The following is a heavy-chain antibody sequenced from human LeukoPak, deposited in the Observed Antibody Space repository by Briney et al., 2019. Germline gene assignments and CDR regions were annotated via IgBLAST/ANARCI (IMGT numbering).Heavy chain of an antibody. Sequence: ASVKVSCKASGYTFTGYYMHWVRQAPGQGLEWMGRINTNSGGTNYAQKFQGRVTMTWDTSISTAYTELRRLRSDDTAVYCCARESPYQYQLLLNWFDPWGQGTLVTVSS. CDR1: GYTFTGYY. J-gene: IGHJ5*02. D-gene: IGHD2-2*01. V-gene: IGHV1-2*06. CDR3: ARESPYQYQLLLNWFDP. CDR2: INTNSGGT.